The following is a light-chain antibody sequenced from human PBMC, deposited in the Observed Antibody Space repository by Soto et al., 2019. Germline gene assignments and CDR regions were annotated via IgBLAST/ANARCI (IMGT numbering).Light chain of an antibody. CDR2: DAS. J-gene: IGKJ5*01. CDR3: QQRSNWPPIT. Sequence: EIVLTQSPATLSLSPGERATLSCRASQSVSSYLAWYQQKPGQAPRLPIYDASNRATGIPARFSGSGSGTDFTLTISSLEPEDFAVYYGQQRSNWPPITFGQGTRLEIK. V-gene: IGKV3-11*01. CDR1: QSVSSY.